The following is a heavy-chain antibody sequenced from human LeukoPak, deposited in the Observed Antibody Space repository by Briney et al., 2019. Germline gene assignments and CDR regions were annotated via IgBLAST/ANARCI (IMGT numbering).Heavy chain of an antibody. D-gene: IGHD3-16*02. CDR2: IYYSGST. Sequence: SQTLSLTCTVSGGSISSGDYYWSWIRQPPGKGLEWIGYIYYSGSTYYNPSLKSRVTISVDTSKNQFSLKLSSVTAADTAVYYCARDLHVWGSYRPDAFDIWGQGTMVTVSS. J-gene: IGHJ3*02. V-gene: IGHV4-30-4*08. CDR1: GGSISSGDYY. CDR3: ARDLHVWGSYRPDAFDI.